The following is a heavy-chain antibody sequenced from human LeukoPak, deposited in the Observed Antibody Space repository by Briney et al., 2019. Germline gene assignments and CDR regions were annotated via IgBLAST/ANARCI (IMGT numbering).Heavy chain of an antibody. CDR3: ASRDGYNFDY. CDR2: IVGSGVTT. V-gene: IGHV3-23*01. Sequence: GGSLRLSCVASVFTFSNYGMNWVRQAPGKGLEWVSVIVGSGVTTYYADSVKGRFTLSRDNSKNALYLHMNSLRAEDTAVYYCASRDGYNFDYWGQGTLVTVSS. D-gene: IGHD5-24*01. CDR1: VFTFSNYG. J-gene: IGHJ4*02.